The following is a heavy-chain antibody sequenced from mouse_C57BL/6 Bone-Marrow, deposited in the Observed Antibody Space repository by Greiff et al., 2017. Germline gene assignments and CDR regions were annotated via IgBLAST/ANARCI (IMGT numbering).Heavy chain of an antibody. CDR3: ATIYYYGRGDY. CDR2: IHPNSGST. V-gene: IGHV1-64*01. D-gene: IGHD1-1*01. J-gene: IGHJ2*01. Sequence: QVQLQQPGAELVKPGASVKLSCKASGYTFTSYWMHWVKQRPGQGLEWIGMIHPNSGSTNYNEKFKSKATLTVDKSSSTAYMQLSSLTSEDSAVYYCATIYYYGRGDYWGQGTTLTVSS. CDR1: GYTFTSYW.